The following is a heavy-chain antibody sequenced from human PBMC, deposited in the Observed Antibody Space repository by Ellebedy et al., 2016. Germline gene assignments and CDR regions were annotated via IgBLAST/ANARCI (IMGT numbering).Heavy chain of an antibody. CDR3: ARDTRDGVGSSEAYYDP. D-gene: IGHD1-26*01. J-gene: IGHJ5*02. Sequence: ASVKVSXXASGYTFTSYGISWVRQAPGQGLEWMGWISAYNGNTNYAQKLQGRVTMTTDTSTSTAYMELRTLRFDDTAVYYCARDTRDGVGSSEAYYDPWGQGTLVTVSS. CDR2: ISAYNGNT. V-gene: IGHV1-18*01. CDR1: GYTFTSYG.